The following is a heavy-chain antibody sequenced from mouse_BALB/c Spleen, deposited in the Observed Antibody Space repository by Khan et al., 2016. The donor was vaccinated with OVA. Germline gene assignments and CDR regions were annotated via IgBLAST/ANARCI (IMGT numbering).Heavy chain of an antibody. CDR2: INPSTGYT. CDR3: TRRGLFGIFVY. CDR1: GYMFTSYW. J-gene: IGHJ3*01. Sequence: VQLQQSGAELANPGASVKMSCKASGYMFTSYWMHWVKQRPGQGLEWIGYINPSTGYTEYNQKFKDKATLTTDKSSSTVYMQLSSLTSEDSVVYYCTRRGLFGIFVYWGQGTLVTVST. V-gene: IGHV1-7*01. D-gene: IGHD1-1*02.